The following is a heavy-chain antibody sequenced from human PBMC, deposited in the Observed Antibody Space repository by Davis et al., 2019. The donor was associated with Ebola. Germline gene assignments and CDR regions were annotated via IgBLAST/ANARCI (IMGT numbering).Heavy chain of an antibody. CDR2: ITPTFGSG. J-gene: IGHJ4*02. CDR3: ARSGSYEERYFDY. V-gene: IGHV1-69*13. Sequence: AASVKVSCKASRETLSSYTISWVRQAPGQGLEWMGGITPTFGSGNHAQKFQGRVTITADESTRTVYLDLSGLRSEDTAVYYCARSGSYEERYFDYWGQGALVTVSS. D-gene: IGHD3-16*01. CDR1: RETLSSYT.